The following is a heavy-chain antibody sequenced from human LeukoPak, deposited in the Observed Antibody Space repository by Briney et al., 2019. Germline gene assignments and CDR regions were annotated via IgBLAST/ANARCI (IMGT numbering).Heavy chain of an antibody. V-gene: IGHV4-59*01. Sequence: PSETLSLTCTVSGGSISSYYWSWIQQPPGKGLEWIGYIYYSGSTNYNPSLKSRVTISVDTSKNQFSLKLSSVTAADKAVYYCARVGPINGSGSKIDYWGQGTLVPVSS. CDR2: IYYSGST. CDR3: ARVGPINGSGSKIDY. D-gene: IGHD3-10*01. J-gene: IGHJ4*02. CDR1: GGSISSYY.